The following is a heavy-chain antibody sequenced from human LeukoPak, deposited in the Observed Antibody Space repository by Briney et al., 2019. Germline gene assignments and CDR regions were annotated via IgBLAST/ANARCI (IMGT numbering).Heavy chain of an antibody. CDR3: ARRRRDGYNFPDK. Sequence: ASVKVSCKASGYTFTGYYMHWVRQAPGQGLEWMGWINTRTGDPTYAQGFTGRFVFSLDTSVNTAYLQINSLKPEDTAFYYCARRRRDGYNFPDKWGQGTLVTVSS. CDR1: GYTFTGYY. V-gene: IGHV7-4-1*02. CDR2: INTRTGDP. D-gene: IGHD5-24*01. J-gene: IGHJ1*01.